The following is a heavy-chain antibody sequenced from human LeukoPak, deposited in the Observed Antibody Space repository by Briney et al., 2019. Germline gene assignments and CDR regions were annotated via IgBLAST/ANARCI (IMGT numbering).Heavy chain of an antibody. J-gene: IGHJ3*02. CDR1: GFTFSTYS. Sequence: GGSLRLSCAASGFTFSTYSMNWVRQAPGKGLEWVSYISSSTSTIYYADSVKGRFTISRDNAKNSLYLQMNSLRAEDTAVYYCARKGIVVVVAATPYAFDIWGQGTMVTVSS. V-gene: IGHV3-48*01. D-gene: IGHD2-15*01. CDR3: ARKGIVVVVAATPYAFDI. CDR2: ISSSTSTI.